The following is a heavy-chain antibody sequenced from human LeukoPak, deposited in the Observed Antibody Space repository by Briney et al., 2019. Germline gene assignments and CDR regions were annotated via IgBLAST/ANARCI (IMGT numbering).Heavy chain of an antibody. J-gene: IGHJ4*02. CDR3: ARGPSAAPGSIDY. CDR2: IYYSGDT. Sequence: SETLSLTCAVYGGSFSGYYWSWIRQPPGKGLEWIGYIYYSGDTYYNPSLKSRITISVDTSKNQFSLKLSSVTAADTAVYYCARGPSAAPGSIDYWGQGTLVTVSS. V-gene: IGHV4-34*09. D-gene: IGHD6-13*01. CDR1: GGSFSGYY.